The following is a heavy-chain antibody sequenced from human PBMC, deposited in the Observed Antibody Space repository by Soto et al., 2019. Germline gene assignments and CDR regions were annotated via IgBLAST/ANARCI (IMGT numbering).Heavy chain of an antibody. CDR3: ARRGEAAGPTTGVLYYYYVLDF. CDR1: GGSFSGYY. V-gene: IGHV4-34*01. D-gene: IGHD6-13*01. Sequence: SETLSLTCAVYGGSFSGYYWSWIRQPPGKGLEWIGEINHSGSTNYNPSLKSRVTISVDTSKNQFSLKLSSVTAADTAVYYCARRGEAAGPTTGVLYYYYVLDFSGQGTSVTVSS. CDR2: INHSGST. J-gene: IGHJ6*02.